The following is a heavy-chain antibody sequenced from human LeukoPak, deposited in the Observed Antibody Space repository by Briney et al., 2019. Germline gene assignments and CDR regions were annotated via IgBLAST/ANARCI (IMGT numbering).Heavy chain of an antibody. CDR1: GGSISSYY. D-gene: IGHD1-26*01. CDR2: IYYSGST. Sequence: SETLSLTCTVSGGSISSYYWSWIRQPPGKGLEWIGCIYYSGSTNYNPSLKSRVTISVDTSKNQFSLKLSSVTAADTAVYYCARVGSGSYYPFDYWGQGTLVTVSS. CDR3: ARVGSGSYYPFDY. V-gene: IGHV4-59*01. J-gene: IGHJ4*02.